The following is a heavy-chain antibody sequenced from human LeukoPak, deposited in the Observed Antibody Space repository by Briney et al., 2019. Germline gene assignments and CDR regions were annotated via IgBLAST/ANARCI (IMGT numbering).Heavy chain of an antibody. CDR3: ARNSNYEYYFDY. V-gene: IGHV3-33*01. Sequence: GGSLRLSCAASGFTFSTYGMHWVRQAPGKGLEWVAFIWNDGSNKYYADSVKGRFTISRDNSKNTLYLQMNSLRAEDTAVYYCARNSNYEYYFDYWGQGTLVTVSS. D-gene: IGHD4-11*01. CDR2: IWNDGSNK. CDR1: GFTFSTYG. J-gene: IGHJ4*02.